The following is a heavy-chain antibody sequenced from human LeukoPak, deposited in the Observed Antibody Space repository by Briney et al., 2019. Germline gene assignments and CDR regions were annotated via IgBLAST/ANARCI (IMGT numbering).Heavy chain of an antibody. CDR2: IYSGGST. D-gene: IGHD3-9*01. CDR1: GFTVSSNY. J-gene: IGHJ4*02. Sequence: QAGGSLRLSRAASGFTVSSNYMSWVRQAPGKGPEWISVIYSGGSTYYADSVKGRFTISRDNSKNTLYLQMNSLRAEDTAVYYCARVVDDFDWLFNYWGQGTLVTVSS. V-gene: IGHV3-53*01. CDR3: ARVVDDFDWLFNY.